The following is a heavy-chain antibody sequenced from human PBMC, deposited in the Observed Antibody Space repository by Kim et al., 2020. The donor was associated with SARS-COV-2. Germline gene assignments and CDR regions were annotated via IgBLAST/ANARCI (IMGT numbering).Heavy chain of an antibody. CDR3: TRVTLEGSADF. D-gene: IGHD1-26*01. CDR1: AGSINNYV. Sequence: SETLSLTCTVSAGSINNYVWSWIRLPPGKGLEWIGYIYYNGITASSSSLKSPVTISVDTFKNQFFLNLNSVTAADTAVYYFTRVTLEGSADFWGQGTLVT. V-gene: IGHV4-59*08. CDR2: IYYNGIT. J-gene: IGHJ4*02.